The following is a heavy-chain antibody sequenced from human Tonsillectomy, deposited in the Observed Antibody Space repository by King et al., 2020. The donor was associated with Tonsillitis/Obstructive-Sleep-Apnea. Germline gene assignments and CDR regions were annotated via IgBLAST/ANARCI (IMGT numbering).Heavy chain of an antibody. CDR3: AKGGGPHMDTAMGLDY. V-gene: IGHV3-23*04. J-gene: IGHJ4*02. D-gene: IGHD5-18*01. CDR2: ISGSGGST. CDR1: GFTFSTYA. Sequence: EVQLVESGGGLVQPGGSLRLSCAASGFTFSTYAMSWVRQAPGKGLQWVSAISGSGGSTYYADSVKGRFTISRDNSKNTLYLQMNSLRAVDTAVYYCAKGGGPHMDTAMGLDYWGQGTLVTVSS.